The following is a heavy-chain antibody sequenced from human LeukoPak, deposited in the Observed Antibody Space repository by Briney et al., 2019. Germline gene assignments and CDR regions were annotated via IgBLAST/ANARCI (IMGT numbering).Heavy chain of an antibody. CDR1: GFTFSSYA. J-gene: IGHJ4*02. CDR3: AKDLYYDSSGYLDY. V-gene: IGHV3-23*01. D-gene: IGHD3-22*01. Sequence: GGSLGLSCAASGFTFSSYAMSWVRQAPGKGLEWVSAISGSGGSTYYADSVKGRFTISRDNSKNTLYLQMNSLRAEDTAVYYCAKDLYYDSSGYLDYWGQGTLVTVSS. CDR2: ISGSGGST.